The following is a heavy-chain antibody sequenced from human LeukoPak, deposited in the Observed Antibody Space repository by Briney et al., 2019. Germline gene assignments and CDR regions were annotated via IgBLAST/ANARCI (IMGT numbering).Heavy chain of an antibody. V-gene: IGHV4-4*07. CDR2: VYTSGTT. CDR3: ARGRGYYDSSGYEYYFDY. CDR1: GGSISGYY. D-gene: IGHD3-22*01. Sequence: SETLSLTCSVSGGSISGYYWSWIRQSAGTGLEWIGRVYTSGTTDYNPSLQSRVTISVDTSKNQFSLKLSSVTAADTAVYYCARGRGYYDSSGYEYYFDYWGQGTLVTVSS. J-gene: IGHJ4*02.